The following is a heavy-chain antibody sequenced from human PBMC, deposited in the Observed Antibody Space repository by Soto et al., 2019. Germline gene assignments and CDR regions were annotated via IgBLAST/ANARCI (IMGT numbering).Heavy chain of an antibody. CDR2: IIAIFGTA. CDR3: AKGTSGGLRGAFDI. J-gene: IGHJ3*02. CDR1: GGTFSSYA. Sequence: QVQLVQSGAEVKKPGSSVKVSCKASGGTFSSYAISWVRQAPGQGLEWMGGIIAIFGTANYAQKFQGRVTITADESTSTAYMELSSLRSEDTAVYYCAKGTSGGLRGAFDIWGQGTMVTVSS. D-gene: IGHD5-12*01. V-gene: IGHV1-69*01.